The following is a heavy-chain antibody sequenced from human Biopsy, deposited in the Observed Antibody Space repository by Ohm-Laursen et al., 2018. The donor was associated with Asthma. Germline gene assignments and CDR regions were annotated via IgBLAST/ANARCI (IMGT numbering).Heavy chain of an antibody. J-gene: IGHJ6*02. Sequence: SQTLSLTWSVSGDSFTYPGYYWSWVRQLPGRGLEWIGYIHYSGSAYYNPSLKSRISMSVDMSKKQFPLEVRSVTAADTAVYYCARGPEWNGLDVWGQGTTVTVSS. CDR1: GDSFTYPGYY. V-gene: IGHV4-31*02. CDR2: IHYSGSA. CDR3: ARGPEWNGLDV. D-gene: IGHD3-3*01.